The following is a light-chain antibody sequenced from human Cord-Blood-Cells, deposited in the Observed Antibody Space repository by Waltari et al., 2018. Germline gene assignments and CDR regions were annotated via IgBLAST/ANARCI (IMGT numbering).Light chain of an antibody. CDR1: SSDVGSYNL. CDR3: CSYAGSSTYV. J-gene: IGLJ1*01. Sequence: QPALTQPASVSGSPGQSITISCTGTSSDVGSYNLVSWYQQHPGKAPKLMMYEGSKRPSGVSNRFSGSKSGNTASLTISGRQAEDEADYYCCSYAGSSTYVFGTGTKVTVL. CDR2: EGS. V-gene: IGLV2-23*01.